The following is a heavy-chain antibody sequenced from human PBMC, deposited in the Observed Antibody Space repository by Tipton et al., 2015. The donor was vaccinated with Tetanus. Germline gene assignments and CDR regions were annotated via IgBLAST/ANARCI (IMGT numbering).Heavy chain of an antibody. CDR2: IYYSGST. D-gene: IGHD5-18*01. J-gene: IGHJ4*02. CDR1: GDSITSYSTYY. CDR3: ARSRGFSYAGDY. V-gene: IGHV4-39*01. Sequence: TLSLTCTVSGDSITSYSTYYWGWMRQPPGKGLEWIGSIYYSGSTYYNPSLQSRLTISLDTPKSQFSLKLSSVTAADTAVYYCARSRGFSYAGDYWGKGTLVTVSS.